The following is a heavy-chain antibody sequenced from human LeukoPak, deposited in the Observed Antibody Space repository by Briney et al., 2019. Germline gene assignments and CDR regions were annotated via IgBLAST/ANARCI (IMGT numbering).Heavy chain of an antibody. J-gene: IGHJ4*02. D-gene: IGHD6-13*01. V-gene: IGHV4-38-2*02. CDR1: GYYIRSGYY. CDR2: IYHCGGP. Sequence: PSETLSLTCTVSGYYIRSGYYWGWIRQPPGKGPEWLGSIYHCGGPFYNPPLKSRVTISVDTSKHQFPQKLSSVPAADTAVYYCARLVAQQLIDYWGQGTLVTVSS. CDR3: ARLVAQQLIDY.